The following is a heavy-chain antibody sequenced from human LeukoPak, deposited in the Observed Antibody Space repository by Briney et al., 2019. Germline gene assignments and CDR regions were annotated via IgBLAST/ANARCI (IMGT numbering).Heavy chain of an antibody. J-gene: IGHJ4*02. D-gene: IGHD6-19*01. CDR2: MNPNSGNT. V-gene: IGHV1-8*03. CDR1: GYTFTGYY. Sequence: ASVKVSCKASGYTFTGYYMHWVRQATGQGLEWMGWMNPNSGNTGYAQKFQGRVTITRNTSISTAYMELSSLRSEDTAVYYCARTVAGTGGADYWGQGTLVTVSS. CDR3: ARTVAGTGGADY.